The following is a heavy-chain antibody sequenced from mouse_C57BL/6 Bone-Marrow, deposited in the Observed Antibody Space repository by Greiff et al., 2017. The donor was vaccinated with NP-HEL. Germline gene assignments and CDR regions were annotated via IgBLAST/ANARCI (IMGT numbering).Heavy chain of an antibody. CDR2: INPNNGGT. CDR1: GYTFTDYY. CDR3: ARSGGTWAY. Sequence: EVQLQQSGPELVKPGASVKISCKASGYTFTDYYMNWVKQSHGKSLEWIGDINPNNGGTSYNQKFKGKATLTVDKSSSTAYMELRSLTSEDSADYYCARSGGTWAYWGQGTLVTVSA. V-gene: IGHV1-26*01. D-gene: IGHD3-1*01. J-gene: IGHJ3*01.